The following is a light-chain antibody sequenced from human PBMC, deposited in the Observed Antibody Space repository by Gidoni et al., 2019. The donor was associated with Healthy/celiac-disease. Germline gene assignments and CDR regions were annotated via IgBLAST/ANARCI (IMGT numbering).Light chain of an antibody. CDR2: AAS. CDR1: QGISSY. Sequence: DIQLTQSPSFLSASVGDRVTITCRASQGISSYLAWYQQKPGKAPKLLIYAASTLQSGVPSRFSGSGSGTEFTLTSSSLQPEDFSTYHWQQHKRYPYTFGQGTKLEIK. V-gene: IGKV1-9*01. CDR3: QQHKRYPYT. J-gene: IGKJ2*01.